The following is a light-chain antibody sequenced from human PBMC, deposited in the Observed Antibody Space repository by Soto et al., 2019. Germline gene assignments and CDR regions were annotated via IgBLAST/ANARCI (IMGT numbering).Light chain of an antibody. CDR3: QQYNSYPLT. CDR2: KAS. J-gene: IGKJ4*01. Sequence: DIQMTQSPSTLSASVGDRVTITCRASQSISNWLAWYQQKPGKAPKLLIYKASSLESGVPSRFSGSGSRTEFTLTISSLQPDDFATYYGQQYNSYPLTFGGGTKVEIK. V-gene: IGKV1-5*03. CDR1: QSISNW.